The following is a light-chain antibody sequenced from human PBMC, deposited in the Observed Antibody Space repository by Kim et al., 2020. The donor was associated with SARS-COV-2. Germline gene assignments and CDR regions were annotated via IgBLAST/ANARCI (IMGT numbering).Light chain of an antibody. Sequence: ATVGDRGTITCRASQSISNWLAWYQQRPGKAPKLLIYDASSLGSGVPSRISGSGSGTEFTLAISSLQSDDFATYYCQQYNSYPLTFGGGTKVDIK. V-gene: IGKV1-5*01. CDR1: QSISNW. CDR3: QQYNSYPLT. CDR2: DAS. J-gene: IGKJ4*01.